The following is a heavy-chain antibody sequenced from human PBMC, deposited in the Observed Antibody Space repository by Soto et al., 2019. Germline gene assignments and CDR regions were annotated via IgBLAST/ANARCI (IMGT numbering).Heavy chain of an antibody. CDR1: GFTFSSYA. V-gene: IGHV3-30-3*01. J-gene: IGHJ3*02. CDR3: ARGLDTAMGAGFDAFDI. CDR2: ISYDGSNK. D-gene: IGHD5-18*01. Sequence: GALRLSCAASGFTFSSYAMHWVRQAPGKGLEWVAVISYDGSNKYYADSVKGRFTISRDNSKNTLYLQMNSLRAEDTAVYYCARGLDTAMGAGFDAFDIWGQGTMVTVSS.